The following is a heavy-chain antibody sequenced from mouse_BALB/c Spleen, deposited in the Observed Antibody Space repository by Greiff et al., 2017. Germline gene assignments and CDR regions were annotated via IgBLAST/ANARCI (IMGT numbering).Heavy chain of an antibody. V-gene: IGHV3-8*02. J-gene: IGHJ3*01. Sequence: EVMLVESGPSLVKPSQTLSLTCSVTGDSITSGYWNWIRKFPGNKLEDMGYISYSGSTYYNPSLKSRSSITRDTSKNQYYLQLNSVTTEDTATYYCVHDGLAGFAYWGQGTLVTVSA. CDR1: GDSITSGY. CDR3: VHDGLAGFAY. D-gene: IGHD2-3*01. CDR2: ISYSGST.